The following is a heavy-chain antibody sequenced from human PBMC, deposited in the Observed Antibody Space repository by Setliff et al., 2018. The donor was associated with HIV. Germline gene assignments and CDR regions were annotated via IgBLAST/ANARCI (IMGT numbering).Heavy chain of an antibody. CDR2: IYYSGST. Sequence: SETLSLTCTVSGGSISSSSYYWGWIRQPPGKGLEWIGSIYYSGSTYYNPYLKSRVTISVDTSKNQFSLKLSSVTAADTAVYYCARYFDWFSYGMDVWGQGTTVTVSS. V-gene: IGHV4-39*07. CDR3: ARYFDWFSYGMDV. J-gene: IGHJ6*02. CDR1: GGSISSSSYY. D-gene: IGHD3-9*01.